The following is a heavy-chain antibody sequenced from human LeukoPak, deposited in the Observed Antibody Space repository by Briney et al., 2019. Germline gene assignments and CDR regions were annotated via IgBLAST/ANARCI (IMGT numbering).Heavy chain of an antibody. Sequence: SETLSLTCGVYGVSFSGYYWSWIRQPPGKGLEWIGEINHSGSVTYTPSLKSRVTISLDASKNQFSLKLSFMTAADTAIYYCARGRRSGLSGAVDYWGQGTLVTVSS. V-gene: IGHV4-34*01. CDR2: INHSGSV. D-gene: IGHD6-19*01. CDR1: GVSFSGYY. J-gene: IGHJ4*02. CDR3: ARGRRSGLSGAVDY.